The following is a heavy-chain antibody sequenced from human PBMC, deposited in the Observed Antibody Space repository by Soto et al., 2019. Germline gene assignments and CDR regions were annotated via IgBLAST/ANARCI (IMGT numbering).Heavy chain of an antibody. CDR1: GYAFTDDA. V-gene: IGHV1-3*04. Sequence: ASVKGSCKSAGYAFTDDALHWVRQAPGQGLEWMGWINTGNGKTKYSQNFQGRLTITRDTSATTLYMELSSLRSEDTTVYYCVRFSGIPVWGQGTLVTVPS. J-gene: IGHJ4*02. CDR3: VRFSGIPV. CDR2: INTGNGKT. D-gene: IGHD1-1*01.